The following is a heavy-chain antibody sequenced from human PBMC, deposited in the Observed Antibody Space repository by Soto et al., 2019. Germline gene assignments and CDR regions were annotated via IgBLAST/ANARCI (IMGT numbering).Heavy chain of an antibody. V-gene: IGHV4-59*01. CDR2: IYYSGST. J-gene: IGHJ4*02. CDR3: ARWYGGSLDY. Sequence: SETLSLTCTVSGGSIRSYYWSWIRQPPGKGLEWIGYIYYSGSTNYNPSLKSRVTISVDTSKNQFSLKLSSVTAADTAVYYCARWYGGSLDYWGQGTLVTVSS. D-gene: IGHD4-17*01. CDR1: GGSIRSYY.